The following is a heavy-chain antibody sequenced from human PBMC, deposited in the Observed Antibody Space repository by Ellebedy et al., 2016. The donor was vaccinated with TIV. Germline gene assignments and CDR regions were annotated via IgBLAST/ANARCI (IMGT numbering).Heavy chain of an antibody. V-gene: IGHV3-15*07. CDR1: GFTFSNAW. Sequence: GESLKISXGASGFTFSNAWMNWVRQAPGKGLEWVGRIKSKTDGGTTDYAAPVKGRFTISRDDSKNTLYLQMNSLKTEDTAVYYCSVWFDPWGQGTLVTVSS. CDR2: IKSKTDGGTT. CDR3: SVWFDP. J-gene: IGHJ5*02.